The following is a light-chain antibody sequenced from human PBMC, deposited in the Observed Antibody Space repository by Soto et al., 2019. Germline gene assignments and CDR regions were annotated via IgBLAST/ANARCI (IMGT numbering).Light chain of an antibody. J-gene: IGKJ2*01. CDR1: QSVSSSY. Sequence: EIVLTQSPGTLSLSPGERATLSCRASQSVSSSYLAWYQQKPGQAPRLLIYGASSRATGIPDRFSGSGSGTDFTLTFSRLEPEDFAVYYCQQYSSSPPMYTFGQGTKLEIK. CDR2: GAS. V-gene: IGKV3-20*01. CDR3: QQYSSSPPMYT.